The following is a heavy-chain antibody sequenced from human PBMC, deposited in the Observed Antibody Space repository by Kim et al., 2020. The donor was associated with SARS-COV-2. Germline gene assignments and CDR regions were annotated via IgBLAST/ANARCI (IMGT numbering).Heavy chain of an antibody. V-gene: IGHV4-39*01. Sequence: SETLSLTCTVSGGSISINNYYWGWIRQPPGKGLDWIGSIYYSGSTYYNPSLKSRVTISVDTSKNQFSLKLSSVTAADTAMYYCARHDSGTFTSDYWGQGTLVTVSS. CDR3: ARHDSGTFTSDY. J-gene: IGHJ4*02. CDR2: IYYSGST. D-gene: IGHD1-26*01. CDR1: GGSISINNYY.